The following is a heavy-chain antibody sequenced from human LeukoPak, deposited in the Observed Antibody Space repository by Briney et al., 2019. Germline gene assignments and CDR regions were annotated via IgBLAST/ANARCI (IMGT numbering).Heavy chain of an antibody. CDR3: ARDGAYCTTTVCFETGFDY. Sequence: ASVKVSCKASGYTFTDSYMHWVRQAPGQGLEWLGWINPNSGGTNFAQKFQGRVTMTRDTSISTAYMELSGLRSDDTAVYYCARDGAYCTTTVCFETGFDYWGQGTLVAVSS. D-gene: IGHD2-8*01. V-gene: IGHV1-2*02. J-gene: IGHJ4*02. CDR2: INPNSGGT. CDR1: GYTFTDSY.